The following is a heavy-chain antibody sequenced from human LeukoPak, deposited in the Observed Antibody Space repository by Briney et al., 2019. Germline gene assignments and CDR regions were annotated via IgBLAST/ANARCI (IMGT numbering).Heavy chain of an antibody. CDR3: ARGSKEVNEYFQH. V-gene: IGHV1-69*05. CDR1: GASFSSYG. CDR2: FIPIFGTA. Sequence: SSVKVSCTASGASFSSYGISWVRQGPGQGLELMGVFIPIFGTANYAQKFQGRVTITTDESTSTAYMELSSLRSEDTAVYYCARGSKEVNEYFQHWGQGTLVTVSS. D-gene: IGHD2-2*01. J-gene: IGHJ1*01.